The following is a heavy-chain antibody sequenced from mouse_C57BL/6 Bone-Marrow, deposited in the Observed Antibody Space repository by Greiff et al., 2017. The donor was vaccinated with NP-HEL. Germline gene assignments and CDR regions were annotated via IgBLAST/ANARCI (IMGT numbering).Heavy chain of an antibody. CDR2: IYPRSGNI. CDR3: AREELRRDY. Sequence: QVQLQQSGAELARPGASVKLSCKASGYTFTSYGISWVKQRTGQGLEWIGEIYPRSGNIYYNEKFKGKATLTADNSSRTAYMELRSLTSGESAVYLCAREELRRDYWGQGTTLTVSA. V-gene: IGHV1-81*01. J-gene: IGHJ2*01. CDR1: GYTFTSYG.